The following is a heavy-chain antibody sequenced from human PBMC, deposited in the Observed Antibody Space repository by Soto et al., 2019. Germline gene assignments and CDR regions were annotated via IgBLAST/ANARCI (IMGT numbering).Heavy chain of an antibody. J-gene: IGHJ6*02. V-gene: IGHV3-21*01. Sequence: EVQLVESGGGLVKPGGSLRLSCAASGFTFSSYSMNWVRQAPGKGLEWVSSISSSSSYIYYADSVKGRFTISRDNAKNSLYLQMNCLRAEDTAVYYCARDHYGSGSYIALATAVTAYYGMDVWGQGTTVTVSS. D-gene: IGHD3-10*01. CDR1: GFTFSSYS. CDR2: ISSSSSYI. CDR3: ARDHYGSGSYIALATAVTAYYGMDV.